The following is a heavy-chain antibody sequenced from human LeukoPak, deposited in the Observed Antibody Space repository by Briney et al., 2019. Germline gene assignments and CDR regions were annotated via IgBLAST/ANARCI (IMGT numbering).Heavy chain of an antibody. J-gene: IGHJ6*02. Sequence: GRSLRLSCAASGFTFSSYGMHWVRQAPGKGLEWVAVISYDGSNKYYADSVKGRFTISRDNSKNTLYLQMNSLRAEDTAVYYCAKEVQDYYDSTQPSGMDVWGQGTPVTVSS. V-gene: IGHV3-30*18. CDR1: GFTFSSYG. CDR2: ISYDGSNK. D-gene: IGHD3-22*01. CDR3: AKEVQDYYDSTQPSGMDV.